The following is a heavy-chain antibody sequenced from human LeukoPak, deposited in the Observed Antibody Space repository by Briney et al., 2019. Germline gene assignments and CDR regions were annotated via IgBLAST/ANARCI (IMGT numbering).Heavy chain of an antibody. CDR3: ARATHCSSTSCSPFDP. Sequence: SETLSLTCTVSGGSISSYYWSWIRQPAGKGLEWIGRIYTSGSTNYNPSLKSRVIMSVDTSKNQFSLKLSSVTAADTAVYYCARATHCSSTSCSPFDPWGQGTLVTVSS. V-gene: IGHV4-4*07. CDR2: IYTSGST. D-gene: IGHD2-2*01. CDR1: GGSISSYY. J-gene: IGHJ5*02.